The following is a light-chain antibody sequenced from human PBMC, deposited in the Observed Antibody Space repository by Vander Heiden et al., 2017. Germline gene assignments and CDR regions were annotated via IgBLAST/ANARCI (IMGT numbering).Light chain of an antibody. CDR3: SSYAGSGTPYV. Sequence: QSALTQAASVSGSPGQSFTISCIGTRGDIGSYNLVSWYQHPPGKAPRLIIYGVGTRPSGVSNRFSGSKSGNTASLTISGLQAEDEADYYCSSYAGSGTPYVFGTGTKVTVL. CDR2: GVG. CDR1: RGDIGSYNL. V-gene: IGLV2-23*02. J-gene: IGLJ1*01.